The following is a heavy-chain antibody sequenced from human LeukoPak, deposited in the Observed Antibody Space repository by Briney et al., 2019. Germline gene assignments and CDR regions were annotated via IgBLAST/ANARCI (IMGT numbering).Heavy chain of an antibody. Sequence: PSETLSLTCTVSGGSLSSGSYFWSWIRQPAGKGLDWIGRIYTSGSTNYNPSLKSRVTISVDTSKNQFSLKLSSVTAADTAVYYCARGITPRDYWGQGTLVTVSS. CDR2: IYTSGST. J-gene: IGHJ4*02. CDR1: GGSLSSGSYF. V-gene: IGHV4-61*02. CDR3: ARGITPRDY. D-gene: IGHD3-10*01.